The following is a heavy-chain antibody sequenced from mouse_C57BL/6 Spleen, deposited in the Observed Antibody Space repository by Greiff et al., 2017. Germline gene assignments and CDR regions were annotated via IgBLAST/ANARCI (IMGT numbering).Heavy chain of an antibody. CDR1: GYTFTSYW. Sequence: VPLQQPGAELVRPGTSVKLSCKASGYTFTSYWMHWVKQTPGQGLEWIGVIDPSDSYTNYNQQFKGKATLTVDTSSSTAYMQLSSLTSDDSAVYYCARVGTGYFDYWGQGTTLTVSS. V-gene: IGHV1-59*01. D-gene: IGHD4-1*01. J-gene: IGHJ2*01. CDR2: IDPSDSYT. CDR3: ARVGTGYFDY.